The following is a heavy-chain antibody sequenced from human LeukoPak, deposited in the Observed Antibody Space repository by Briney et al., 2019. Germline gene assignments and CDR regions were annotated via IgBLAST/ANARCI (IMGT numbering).Heavy chain of an antibody. CDR3: ARDSSGWYSSYYYMDV. CDR2: INSDGSST. V-gene: IGHV3-74*01. CDR1: GFTFSSYW. Sequence: PGGSLRLSCAASGFTFSSYWMHWVRQAPGRGLVWVSRINSDGSSTSYADSVKGRFTISRDNAKNTLYLQMNSLRAEDTAVYYCARDSSGWYSSYYYMDVRGKGTTVTVSS. D-gene: IGHD6-19*01. J-gene: IGHJ6*03.